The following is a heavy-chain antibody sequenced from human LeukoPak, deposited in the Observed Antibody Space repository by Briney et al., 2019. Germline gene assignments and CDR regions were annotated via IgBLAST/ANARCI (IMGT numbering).Heavy chain of an antibody. V-gene: IGHV1-2*02. D-gene: IGHD3-22*01. CDR2: INPNSGGT. Sequence: ASVKVSCKASGYTFTGYYMHWVRQAPGQGLEWMGWINPNSGGTNYAQKFQGRVTMTRDTSISTAYMELSRLRSDDTAVYYCAVPDSSGYSEWVFDYWGQGTLVTVSS. CDR3: AVPDSSGYSEWVFDY. CDR1: GYTFTGYY. J-gene: IGHJ4*02.